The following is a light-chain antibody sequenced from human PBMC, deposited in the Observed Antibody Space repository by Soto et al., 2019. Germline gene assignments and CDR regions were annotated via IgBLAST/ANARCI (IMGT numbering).Light chain of an antibody. Sequence: AIQVTQSPSSLSASVGDRVTITCRASQDIRGALAWYQQKPGKAPKLLIYDVSPVQSGVPSRFSGRGSGTEFTLTITSLQPEDFATYYCQLFNIYPITFGQGTRLDI. CDR3: QLFNIYPIT. CDR1: QDIRGA. V-gene: IGKV1-13*02. CDR2: DVS. J-gene: IGKJ5*01.